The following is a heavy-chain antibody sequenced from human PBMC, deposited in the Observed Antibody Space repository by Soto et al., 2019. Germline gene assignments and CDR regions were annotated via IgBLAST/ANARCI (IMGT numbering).Heavy chain of an antibody. CDR2: IIPIFGTA. Sequence: SVKVCCKASXGTFSSYAISWVRQAPGQGLEWMGGIIPIFGTANYAQKFQGRVTITADESTSTAYMELSSLRSEDTAVYYCASFSSSYYFDYWGQGTLVTVSS. D-gene: IGHD6-6*01. V-gene: IGHV1-69*13. CDR3: ASFSSSYYFDY. J-gene: IGHJ4*02. CDR1: XGTFSSYA.